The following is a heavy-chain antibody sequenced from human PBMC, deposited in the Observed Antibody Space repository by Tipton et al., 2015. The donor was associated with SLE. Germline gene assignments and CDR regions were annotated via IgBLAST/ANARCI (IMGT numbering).Heavy chain of an antibody. Sequence: SLRLSCTTSGFTFGDYAMSWARQAPGKGLEWVGFIRNKAYGGTTEHAASVKGRFTISRDDSKSIAYLQMNSLKTEDTAVYYCTRGGGYRLAYFDYWGQGTLVTVSS. CDR3: TRGGGYRLAYFDY. V-gene: IGHV3-49*04. CDR2: IRNKAYGGTT. D-gene: IGHD5-24*01. CDR1: GFTFGDYA. J-gene: IGHJ4*02.